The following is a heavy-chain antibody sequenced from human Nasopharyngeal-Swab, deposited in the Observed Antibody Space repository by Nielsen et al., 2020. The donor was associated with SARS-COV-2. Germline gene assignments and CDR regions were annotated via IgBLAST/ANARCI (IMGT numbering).Heavy chain of an antibody. CDR3: ARTSYYGSGSLDY. J-gene: IGHJ4*02. D-gene: IGHD3-10*01. Sequence: GESLKISCAASGFTFSDYYMSWIRHIPGKGLEWVSYISGSSSHTSYADSVKGRLTISRDNAKNSLYLEMTSLRADDTAVYYCARTSYYGSGSLDYWVQGTQVTVSS. CDR1: GFTFSDYY. V-gene: IGHV3-11*03. CDR2: ISGSSSHT.